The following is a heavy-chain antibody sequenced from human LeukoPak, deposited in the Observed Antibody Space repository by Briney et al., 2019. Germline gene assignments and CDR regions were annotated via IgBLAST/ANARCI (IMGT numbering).Heavy chain of an antibody. CDR3: ARRRLPMRRGYFDY. J-gene: IGHJ4*02. Sequence: PSETLSLTCAVYGGSFSGYYWSWIRQPPGKGLEWIGEINHSGSTNYNPSLKSRVTISVDTSKNQFSLKLSSVTAADTAVYYCARRRLPMRRGYFDYWGQGTLVTVSS. D-gene: IGHD3-22*01. V-gene: IGHV4-34*01. CDR1: GGSFSGYY. CDR2: INHSGST.